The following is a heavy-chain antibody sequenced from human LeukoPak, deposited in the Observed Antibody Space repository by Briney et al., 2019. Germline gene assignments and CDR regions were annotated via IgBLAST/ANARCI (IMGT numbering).Heavy chain of an antibody. V-gene: IGHV3-53*01. CDR3: ARATLYYGSGVEAFDI. CDR1: GFTVSSNY. Sequence: GGSLRLSCAASGFTVSSNYMSWVRQAPGKGLEWVSVIYSGGSTYYADSVKGRFTISRDNSKNTLYLQMNSLRADDTAVYYCARATLYYGSGVEAFDIWGQGTMVTVSS. D-gene: IGHD3-10*01. CDR2: IYSGGST. J-gene: IGHJ3*02.